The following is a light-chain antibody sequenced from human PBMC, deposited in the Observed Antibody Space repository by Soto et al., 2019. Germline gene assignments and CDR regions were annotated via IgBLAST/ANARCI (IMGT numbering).Light chain of an antibody. CDR1: SSDVGGYNY. J-gene: IGLJ2*01. V-gene: IGLV2-8*01. Sequence: QSALTQPPSASGSPGQSVTISCTGNSSDVGGYNYVSWYQQHPGKAPKLMIYEVNKRPSGVPDRFSGSKSGNTASLTVSGLQAADEADYYCSSYAGSNNLGVFGGGTKLTVL. CDR3: SSYAGSNNLGV. CDR2: EVN.